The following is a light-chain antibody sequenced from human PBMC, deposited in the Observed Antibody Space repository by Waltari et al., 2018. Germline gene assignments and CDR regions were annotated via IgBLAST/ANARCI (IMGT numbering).Light chain of an antibody. CDR3: QQSDSTPGT. J-gene: IGKJ4*01. V-gene: IGKV1-39*01. CDR1: QSISSY. Sequence: DIQMTQSPSSLSASVGARVTITCRTSQSISSYLNWYQQKPGKAPKLLIYAASSLQSGVPARFSGSGSGTDFTLTISSLQPEDFATYYCQQSDSTPGTFGGGTKVEIK. CDR2: AAS.